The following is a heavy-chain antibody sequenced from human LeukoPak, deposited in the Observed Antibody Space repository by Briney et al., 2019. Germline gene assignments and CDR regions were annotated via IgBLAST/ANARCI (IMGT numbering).Heavy chain of an antibody. D-gene: IGHD2-2*01. Sequence: SETLSLTCTVSGGSISSGGYYWSWIRQPPGKGLEWIGYIYHSGSTYYNPSLKSRVTISVDTSKNQFSLKLTSVTAADTAVYYCARDEGSSYPFDYWGQGTLVTVSS. CDR2: IYHSGST. V-gene: IGHV4-30-2*01. J-gene: IGHJ4*02. CDR1: GGSISSGGYY. CDR3: ARDEGSSYPFDY.